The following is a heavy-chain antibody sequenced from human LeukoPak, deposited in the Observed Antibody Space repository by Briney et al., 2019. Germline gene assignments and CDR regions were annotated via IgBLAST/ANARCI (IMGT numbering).Heavy chain of an antibody. V-gene: IGHV1-18*01. CDR1: GYTFTSYG. Sequence: ASVKVSCKASGYTFTSYGISWVRQAPGQGLEWMGWISAYNGNTNYAQKLQDRVTMTTDTSTSTAYMELSSLRSDDTAVYYCAREKSSGSAFYFDYWGQGTLVTVSS. CDR3: AREKSSGSAFYFDY. D-gene: IGHD3-22*01. CDR2: ISAYNGNT. J-gene: IGHJ4*02.